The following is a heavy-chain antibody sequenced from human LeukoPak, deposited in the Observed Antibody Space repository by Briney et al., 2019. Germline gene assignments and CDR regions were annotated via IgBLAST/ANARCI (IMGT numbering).Heavy chain of an antibody. D-gene: IGHD3-10*01. CDR2: TNQDGSRK. CDR3: ARDGEIKRYDY. J-gene: IGHJ4*02. V-gene: IGHV3-7*01. Sequence: PEGSLRLSCTASGFTFGSHWMIWVRRAPGKGLEWVANTNQDGSRKKYVDSVEGRFTISRDNAKNSLYLQMNSLRAEDTAVYYCARDGEIKRYDYWGQGTLVTVSS. CDR1: GFTFGSHW.